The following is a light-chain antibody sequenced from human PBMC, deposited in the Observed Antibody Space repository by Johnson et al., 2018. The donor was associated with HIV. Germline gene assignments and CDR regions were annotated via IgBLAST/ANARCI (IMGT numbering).Light chain of an antibody. CDR3: ATLGRSLTIGGV. CDR1: SSNIGSNY. Sequence: QSVLTQPPSVSAAPGQRVTISCSGSSSNIGSNYVSWYQQFPGAAPKLLIYEDNKRPSGIPDRFYGSKSGTSATLAINGLPTGDEADVYCATLGRSLTIGGVFGTGTKVTVL. J-gene: IGLJ1*01. CDR2: EDN. V-gene: IGLV1-51*02.